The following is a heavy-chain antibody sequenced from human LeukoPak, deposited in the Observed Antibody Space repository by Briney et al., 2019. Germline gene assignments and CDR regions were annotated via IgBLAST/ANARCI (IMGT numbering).Heavy chain of an antibody. CDR2: ISYDGSNK. V-gene: IGHV3-30-3*01. CDR3: ARDKNYYDSSGYTSLDY. J-gene: IGHJ4*02. D-gene: IGHD3-22*01. Sequence: GRSLRLSCAASGFTFSSYAMHWVRQAPGKGLEWVAVISYDGSNKYYADSVKGRFTISRDNSKNTLYLQMNSLRAEDTAEYYCARDKNYYDSSGYTSLDYWGQGTLVTVSS. CDR1: GFTFSSYA.